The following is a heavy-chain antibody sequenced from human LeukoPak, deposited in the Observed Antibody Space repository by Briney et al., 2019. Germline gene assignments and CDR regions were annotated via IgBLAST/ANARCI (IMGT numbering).Heavy chain of an antibody. CDR1: GVSISSSNSY. D-gene: IGHD3/OR15-3a*01. CDR2: IYYSGNT. J-gene: IGHJ4*02. CDR3: ARQTGSGLFILP. V-gene: IGHV4-39*01. Sequence: PSETLSLTCTVSGVSISSSNSYGGWIRQPPGKGLEWIGSIYYSGNTYYNASLKSQVSISIDTSKNQFSLRLTSVTAADTAVYYCARQTGSGLFILPGGQGTLVTASS.